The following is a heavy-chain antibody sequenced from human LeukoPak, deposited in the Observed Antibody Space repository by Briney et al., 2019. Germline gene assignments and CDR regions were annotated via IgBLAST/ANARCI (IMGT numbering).Heavy chain of an antibody. Sequence: GGSLRLSCEASGFSFSSYNMDWVRQTPGKGLEWISSITTSSTYTFYADSVKGRFTISRDNSKNTLYLQMNSLRAEDTAVYYCAKDLGYSSGWSTFDYWGQGTLVTVSS. CDR1: GFSFSSYN. CDR3: AKDLGYSSGWSTFDY. CDR2: ITTSSTYT. D-gene: IGHD6-19*01. V-gene: IGHV3-21*01. J-gene: IGHJ4*02.